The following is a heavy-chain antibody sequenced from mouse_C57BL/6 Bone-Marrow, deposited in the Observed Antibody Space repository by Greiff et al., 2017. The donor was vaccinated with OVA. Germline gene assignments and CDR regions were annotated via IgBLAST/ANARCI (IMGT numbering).Heavy chain of an antibody. Sequence: DVHLVESGGDLVKPGGSLKLSCAASGFTFSSYGMSWVRQTPDKRLEWVATISSGGSYTYYPDSVKGRFTISRDNAKNTLYLQMSSLKSEDTAMYYCARHGLDYWGQGTTLTVSS. CDR2: ISSGGSYT. CDR1: GFTFSSYG. J-gene: IGHJ2*01. V-gene: IGHV5-6*01. CDR3: ARHGLDY.